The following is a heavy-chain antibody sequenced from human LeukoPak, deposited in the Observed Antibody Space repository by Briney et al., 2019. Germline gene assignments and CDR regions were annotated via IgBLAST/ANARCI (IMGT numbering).Heavy chain of an antibody. V-gene: IGHV1-69*05. Sequence: ASVKVTCKASGGTFSSYAISWVRQAPGQGLEWMGGIIPIFGTANYAQKFQGRVTITTDESTSTAYMELSSLRSEDTAVYYCAREVVLTAIRAFYIWGQRAMVSVSS. CDR1: GGTFSSYA. CDR2: IIPIFGTA. D-gene: IGHD2-21*02. J-gene: IGHJ3*02. CDR3: AREVVLTAIRAFYI.